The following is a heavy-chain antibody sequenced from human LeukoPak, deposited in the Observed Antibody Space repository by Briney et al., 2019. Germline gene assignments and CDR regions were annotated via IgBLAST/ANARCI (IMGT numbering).Heavy chain of an antibody. CDR2: IYYSEST. J-gene: IGHJ5*02. D-gene: IGHD3-16*01. CDR3: ARGGGRSPGLSP. V-gene: IGHV4-59*12. Sequence: SETLSLTCTVSGGSISSYYWSWIRQPPGKGLEWIGYIYYSESTNYNPSLKSRVTMSVDTSKNQFSLKLSSVTAADTAVYYCARGGGRSPGLSPWGQGTLVTVSS. CDR1: GGSISSYY.